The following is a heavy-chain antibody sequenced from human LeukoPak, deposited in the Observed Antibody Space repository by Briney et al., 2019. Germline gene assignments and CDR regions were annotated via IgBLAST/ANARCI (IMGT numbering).Heavy chain of an antibody. CDR3: ASHYDTSGYHYFDF. Sequence: PGGSLRLSCAASGFTFSSYEMNWVRQAPGKGLEWVSYIGSSGTTIYYADSVKGRFTISRDNAKNSLYLQMNSLRAEDTAVYSCASHYDTSGYHYFDFWGQGTLVTVSS. CDR1: GFTFSSYE. V-gene: IGHV3-48*03. J-gene: IGHJ4*02. D-gene: IGHD3-22*01. CDR2: IGSSGTTI.